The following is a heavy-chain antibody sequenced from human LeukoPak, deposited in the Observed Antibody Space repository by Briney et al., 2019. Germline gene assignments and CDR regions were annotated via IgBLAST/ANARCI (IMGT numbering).Heavy chain of an antibody. Sequence: PGGSLRLSCAASGFTFSSYGMHWVRQAPGKGLEWVAVISYDGSNKYYADSVKGRFTISRDNSKNTLYLQMNSLRAEDTAVYYCAKDPGEFPDYWGQGTLVTVSS. D-gene: IGHD3-16*01. CDR3: AKDPGEFPDY. CDR1: GFTFSSYG. V-gene: IGHV3-30*18. CDR2: ISYDGSNK. J-gene: IGHJ4*02.